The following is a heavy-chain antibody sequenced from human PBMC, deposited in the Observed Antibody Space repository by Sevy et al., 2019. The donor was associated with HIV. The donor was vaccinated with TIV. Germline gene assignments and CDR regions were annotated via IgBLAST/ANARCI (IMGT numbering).Heavy chain of an antibody. V-gene: IGHV3-73*01. Sequence: GGSLRLSCAASGFTFSGSAMHWVRQASGKGLEWVGRIRSKANSYATADAASVKGRFTISRDDSKNTAYLQMNSLKTGDTAVYYCTRSRHISPYCSSTSCYGLGAFDIWGQGTMVTVSS. CDR2: IRSKANSYAT. D-gene: IGHD2-2*01. J-gene: IGHJ3*02. CDR3: TRSRHISPYCSSTSCYGLGAFDI. CDR1: GFTFSGSA.